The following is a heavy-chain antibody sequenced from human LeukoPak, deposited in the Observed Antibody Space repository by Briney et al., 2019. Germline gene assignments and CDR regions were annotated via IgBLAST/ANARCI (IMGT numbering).Heavy chain of an antibody. D-gene: IGHD2-8*02. V-gene: IGHV4-61*02. J-gene: IGHJ4*02. CDR1: GGPISSGSYY. CDR2: IYIRGST. CDR3: ARGYWFYFDY. Sequence: SQTLSLTCTVSGGPISSGSYYWSWIRQPAGKGLEWIGRIYIRGSTSYNPSLKSRVTISADTSKNQFSLKLSSVTAADTAVYYCARGYWFYFDYWGRGTLVTVSS.